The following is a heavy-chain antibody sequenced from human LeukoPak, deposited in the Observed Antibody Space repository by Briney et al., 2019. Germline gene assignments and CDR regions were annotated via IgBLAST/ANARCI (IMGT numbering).Heavy chain of an antibody. CDR2: ISYDGSNK. V-gene: IGHV3-30*18. CDR3: AKESSYSSSWYVGYYYYGMDV. J-gene: IGHJ6*02. CDR1: GFTFSSYG. D-gene: IGHD6-13*01. Sequence: PGGSLRLSCAASGFTFSSYGMHWVRQAPGKGLEWVAVISYDGSNKYYADSAKGRFTISRDNSKNTLYLQMNSLRAEDTAVYYCAKESSYSSSWYVGYYYYGMDVWGQGTTVTVSS.